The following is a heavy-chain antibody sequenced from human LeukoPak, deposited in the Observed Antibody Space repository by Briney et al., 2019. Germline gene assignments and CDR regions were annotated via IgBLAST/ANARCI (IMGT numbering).Heavy chain of an antibody. CDR3: ARDTSDDYGDYGDAFDI. D-gene: IGHD4-17*01. J-gene: IGHJ3*02. CDR2: IYYSGST. V-gene: IGHV4-59*01. Sequence: SETLSLTCTVSGGSISSYYWSWIRQPPGKGLEWIGYIYYSGSTNYNPSPKSRVTISVDTSKNQFSLKLSSVTAADTAVYYCARDTSDDYGDYGDAFDIWGQGTMVTVSS. CDR1: GGSISSYY.